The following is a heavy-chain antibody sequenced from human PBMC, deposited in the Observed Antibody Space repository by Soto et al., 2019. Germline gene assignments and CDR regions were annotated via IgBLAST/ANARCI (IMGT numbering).Heavy chain of an antibody. CDR3: ARGSVWIFGVVIESKYMDV. J-gene: IGHJ6*03. D-gene: IGHD3-3*01. CDR2: INAGNGNT. CDR1: GYTFTSYA. V-gene: IGHV1-3*01. Sequence: ASVKVSCKASGYTFTSYAMHWVSQAPGQRLEWMGWINAGNGNTKYSQKFQGRVTITRDTSASTAYMELSSLRSEDTAVYYCARGSVWIFGVVIESKYMDVWGKGTTVTVS.